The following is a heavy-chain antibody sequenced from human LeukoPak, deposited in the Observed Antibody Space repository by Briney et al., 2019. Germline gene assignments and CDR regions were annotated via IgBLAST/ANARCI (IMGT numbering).Heavy chain of an antibody. D-gene: IGHD2-2*01. V-gene: IGHV1-18*01. Sequence: ASVKVSCKASGYTFSSYGISWVRQAPGQGLEWMGWISAYNGNTNYAQKFKGRVTMTTDTSTSTAHMELSSLRSEDTAVYYCARVTQLLWGMRNAFDIWGQGTMVTVSS. CDR2: ISAYNGNT. J-gene: IGHJ3*02. CDR1: GYTFSSYG. CDR3: ARVTQLLWGMRNAFDI.